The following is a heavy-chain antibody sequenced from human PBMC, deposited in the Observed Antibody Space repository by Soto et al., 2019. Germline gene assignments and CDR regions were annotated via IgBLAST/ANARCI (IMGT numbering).Heavy chain of an antibody. CDR2: ISAYNGNT. D-gene: IGHD3-10*01. V-gene: IGHV1-18*01. J-gene: IGHJ4*02. Sequence: QVQLVQSGAEVKNPGTSVKVSCKTSGYTFTSAGTSWVRQAPGQGLEWMGWISAYNGNTKYAQKVQGRVTMTTDTSTSTAYVELRSLTSDDTAVYYCARDLDGSGSYYTDYWGQGTLVTVAA. CDR3: ARDLDGSGSYYTDY. CDR1: GYTFTSAG.